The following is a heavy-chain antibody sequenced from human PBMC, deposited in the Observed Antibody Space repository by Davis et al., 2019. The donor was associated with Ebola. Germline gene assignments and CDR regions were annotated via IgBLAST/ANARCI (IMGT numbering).Heavy chain of an antibody. D-gene: IGHD3-9*01. CDR1: GFIFSRYG. J-gene: IGHJ6*02. CDR2: IRYDGSNK. Sequence: PRGSLRLSCVASGFIFSRYGMHWVRQAPGKGLEWVAFIRYDGSNKYYADSVKGRFTISRDNSKNTLYLQMNSLRAEDTAVYYCAKSASLLNYYYYGMDVWGQGTTVTVSS. CDR3: AKSASLLNYYYYGMDV. V-gene: IGHV3-30*02.